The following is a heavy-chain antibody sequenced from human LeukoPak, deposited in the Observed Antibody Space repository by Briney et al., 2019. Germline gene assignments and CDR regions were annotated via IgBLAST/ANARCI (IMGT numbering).Heavy chain of an antibody. Sequence: GGSLRLSCAASGFTFSTYAMSWVRQAPGKGLEWVSGISDSGGTTYYADSVKGRFTISRDNSKNTLYLQMNSLRAEDTAVYYCAKGGYYYGSGRLYGMDVWGRGTMVTVSS. J-gene: IGHJ6*02. CDR2: ISDSGGTT. D-gene: IGHD3-10*01. CDR1: GFTFSTYA. V-gene: IGHV3-23*01. CDR3: AKGGYYYGSGRLYGMDV.